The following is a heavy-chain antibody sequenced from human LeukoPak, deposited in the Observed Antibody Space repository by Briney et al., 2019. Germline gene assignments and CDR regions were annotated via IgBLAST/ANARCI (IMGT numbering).Heavy chain of an antibody. CDR3: AKDRYSIWYLTIDH. CDR1: GYTITNNY. J-gene: IGHJ4*02. V-gene: IGHV1-46*01. Sequence: ASVKVSCKASGYTITNNYMHWVRQAPGQGLEWMGVINPSGTGTSYAQKFQGRITMSRDTSTSTVYMELNSLRAEDTAVYYCAKDRYSIWYLTIDHWGQGTLVTVSS. CDR2: INPSGTGT. D-gene: IGHD6-13*01.